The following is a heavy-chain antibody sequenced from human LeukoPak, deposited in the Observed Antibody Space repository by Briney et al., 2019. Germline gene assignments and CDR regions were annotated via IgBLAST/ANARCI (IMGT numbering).Heavy chain of an antibody. J-gene: IGHJ4*02. CDR2: ISSSGSTI. CDR3: ARDIWNYGYNFDY. Sequence: GGSLRLSCAASGFTFSDYYMSWIRQAPGKGLEWVSYISSSGSTIYYADSVKGQFTISRDNAKNSLYLQMNSLRAEDTAVYYCARDIWNYGYNFDYWGQGTLVTVSS. V-gene: IGHV3-11*01. CDR1: GFTFSDYY. D-gene: IGHD5-18*01.